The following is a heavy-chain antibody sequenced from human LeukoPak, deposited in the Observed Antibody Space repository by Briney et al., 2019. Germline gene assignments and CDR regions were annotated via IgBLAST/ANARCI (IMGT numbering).Heavy chain of an antibody. Sequence: TGGSLRLSCAASGFTFSSYEMNWVRQTPGKGLEWVSYISGSGKTIYYADSVKGRLTISRDNAKNSLYLQMNSLRAEDTAVYYCARGHLGWVFDYWGQGSLVTVSS. CDR1: GFTFSSYE. CDR3: ARGHLGWVFDY. CDR2: ISGSGKTI. V-gene: IGHV3-48*03. D-gene: IGHD1-26*01. J-gene: IGHJ4*02.